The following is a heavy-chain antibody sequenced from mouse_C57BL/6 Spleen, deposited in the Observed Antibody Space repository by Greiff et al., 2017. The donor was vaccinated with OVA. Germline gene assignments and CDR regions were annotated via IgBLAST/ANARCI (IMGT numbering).Heavy chain of an antibody. CDR2: INPNNGGT. CDR1: GYTFTDYN. Sequence: EVQLQQSGPELVKPGASVKMSCKASGYTFTDYNMHWVKQSHGKSLEWIGYINPNNGGTSYNQKFKGKATLTVNKSSSTAYMELRSLTSEDSAVYDCARERVTTRVFAYWGQGTLVTVSA. V-gene: IGHV1-22*01. CDR3: ARERVTTRVFAY. D-gene: IGHD2-2*01. J-gene: IGHJ3*01.